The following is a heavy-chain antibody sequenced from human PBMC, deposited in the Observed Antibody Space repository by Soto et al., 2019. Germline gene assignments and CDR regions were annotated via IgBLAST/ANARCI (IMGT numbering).Heavy chain of an antibody. CDR2: ISGSGGST. Sequence: GGYLRRSCTASCFTFSSYPMSTFRQAPGKGLEWVSAISGSGGSTYYADSVKGRFTISRDNSKNTLYLQMNSLRAEDTAVYYCAKAGGSGSYPLYYYYYYGMDVWGQG. J-gene: IGHJ6*02. D-gene: IGHD1-26*01. CDR1: CFTFSSYP. CDR3: AKAGGSGSYPLYYYYYYGMDV. V-gene: IGHV3-23*01.